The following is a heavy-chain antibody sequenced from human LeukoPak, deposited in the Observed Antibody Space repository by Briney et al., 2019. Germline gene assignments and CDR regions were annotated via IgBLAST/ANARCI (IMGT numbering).Heavy chain of an antibody. CDR3: ASGSYYPQFDY. Sequence: SETLSLTCTVSGGSISSYYWSWIRQPAGKGLEWIGRTHTSGSTNYNPSLKSRVTISVDKSKNQFSLKLSSVTAADTAVYYCASGSYYPQFDYWGQGTLVTVSS. CDR2: THTSGST. J-gene: IGHJ4*02. V-gene: IGHV4-4*07. CDR1: GGSISSYY. D-gene: IGHD1-26*01.